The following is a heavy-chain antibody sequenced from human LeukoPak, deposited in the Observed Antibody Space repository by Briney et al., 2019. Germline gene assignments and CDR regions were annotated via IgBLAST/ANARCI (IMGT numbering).Heavy chain of an antibody. Sequence: PGGSLRLSCAASGFTFDDYAMHWVRQAPGKGLEWVSGISWNSGSISYADSVKGRFTISRGNAKNSLYLQMNSLRAEDTALYYCAKDHSIAVAGTIDYWGQGTLVTVSS. J-gene: IGHJ4*02. CDR1: GFTFDDYA. CDR2: ISWNSGSI. CDR3: AKDHSIAVAGTIDY. V-gene: IGHV3-9*01. D-gene: IGHD6-19*01.